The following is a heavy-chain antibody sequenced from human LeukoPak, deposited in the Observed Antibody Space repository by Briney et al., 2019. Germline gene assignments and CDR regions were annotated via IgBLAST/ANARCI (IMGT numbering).Heavy chain of an antibody. CDR2: INPSGDST. V-gene: IGHV1-46*01. CDR3: ARRGVGATAMYYYYMDV. J-gene: IGHJ6*03. D-gene: IGHD1-26*01. Sequence: ASVKVSCKASGYSFTSYYMHWVRQAPGQGLEWMGIINPSGDSTTYAQKFQGRVTMTRDTSISTAYMELSRLRSDDTAVYYCARRGVGATAMYYYYMDVWAKGPRSPSP. CDR1: GYSFTSYY.